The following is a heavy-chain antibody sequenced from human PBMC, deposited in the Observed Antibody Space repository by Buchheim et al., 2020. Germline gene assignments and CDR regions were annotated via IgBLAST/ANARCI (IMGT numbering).Heavy chain of an antibody. CDR2: FSIFGGST. Sequence: EVQLLESGGGLAQPGGSLRLSCAASGFTFSSYAMSWVRQAPGKGLEWVSDFSIFGGSTYYADSVKGRFTISRDNSKSPLYLQMNSLRAEDTALYYCAKQTGSSWYDYWGQGTL. J-gene: IGHJ4*02. CDR3: AKQTGSSWYDY. V-gene: IGHV3-23*01. D-gene: IGHD6-13*01. CDR1: GFTFSSYA.